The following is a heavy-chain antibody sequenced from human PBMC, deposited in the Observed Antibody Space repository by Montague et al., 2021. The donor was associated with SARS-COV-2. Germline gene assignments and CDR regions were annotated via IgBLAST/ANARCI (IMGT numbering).Heavy chain of an antibody. CDR1: GGSVSSRSYY. Sequence: SETLSLTCTVSGGSVSSRSYYWGWLRQPPGKGLKWIGSIYYSGSTHYNPSLKSRVTISVDTSKNQFSLKLSSVTAADTAVYYCARRGDYGGPRFDYWGQGTLVPVSS. D-gene: IGHD4-23*01. CDR3: ARRGDYGGPRFDY. J-gene: IGHJ4*02. CDR2: IYYSGST. V-gene: IGHV4-39*01.